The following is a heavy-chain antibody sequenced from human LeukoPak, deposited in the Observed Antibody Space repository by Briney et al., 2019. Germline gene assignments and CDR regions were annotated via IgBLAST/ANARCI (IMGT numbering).Heavy chain of an antibody. CDR1: GFTFSSYA. V-gene: IGHV3-23*01. CDR2: ITGSGDTT. D-gene: IGHD6-13*01. J-gene: IGHJ4*02. CDR3: VKDYATIAAAANPLFDY. Sequence: GGSLRLSCAASGFTFSSYAVTWVRQAPGKGLEWVSGITGSGDTTFYADSVKGRFTISRDNSKNTLYLQMHSLRAEDTAVYYCVKDYATIAAAANPLFDYWGQGTLVTVSS.